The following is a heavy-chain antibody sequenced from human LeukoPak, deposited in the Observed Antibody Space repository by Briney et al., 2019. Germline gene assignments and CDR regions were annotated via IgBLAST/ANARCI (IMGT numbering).Heavy chain of an antibody. V-gene: IGHV4-61*09. CDR3: ARARYSSSWFFDY. CDR1: GDSVSSDNYY. J-gene: IGHJ4*02. CDR2: IYTSGIT. Sequence: SETLSLTCTVSGDSVSSDNYYWSRIRQPAGKGLEWIGHIYTSGITTYNPSLKSRVTMSLDTSKNQFSLNLNSVTAADTAIYTCARARYSSSWFFDYWGQGTLVTVSS. D-gene: IGHD6-13*01.